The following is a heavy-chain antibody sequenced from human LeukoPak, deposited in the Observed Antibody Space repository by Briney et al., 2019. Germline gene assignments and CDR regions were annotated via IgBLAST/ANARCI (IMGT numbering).Heavy chain of an antibody. CDR1: GFTFSDYY. J-gene: IGHJ4*02. D-gene: IGHD1-20*01. CDR3: ARRRYNWNAIDY. CDR2: ISSSGSTL. Sequence: GGSLRLSCAASGFTFSDYYMGWIRQAPGKGREWVSYISSSGSTLYYADSVKGRITISRDNAKNSLYLQMNSLRAEDTAVYYCARRRYNWNAIDYWGQGTLVTVSS. V-gene: IGHV3-11*01.